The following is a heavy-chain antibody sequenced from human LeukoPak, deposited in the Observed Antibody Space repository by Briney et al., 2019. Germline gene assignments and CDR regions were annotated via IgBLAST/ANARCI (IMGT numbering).Heavy chain of an antibody. Sequence: ETLSLTCAVYGGSFSGYYWSWVRQAPGKGLEWVSVIYSGGSTYYADSVKGRFTISRDNSKNTLYLQMNSLRAEDTAVYYCASHQWLVPRDYWGQGTLVTVSS. J-gene: IGHJ4*02. D-gene: IGHD6-19*01. CDR1: GGSFSGYY. V-gene: IGHV3-53*01. CDR2: IYSGGST. CDR3: ASHQWLVPRDY.